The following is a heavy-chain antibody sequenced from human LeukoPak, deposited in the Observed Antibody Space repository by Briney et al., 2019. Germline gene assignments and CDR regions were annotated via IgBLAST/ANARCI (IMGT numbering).Heavy chain of an antibody. CDR3: AAYYYDSSGYYRLMNY. CDR1: GCSISSYY. V-gene: IGHV4-59*08. J-gene: IGHJ4*02. CDR2: ICYSGST. Sequence: SETLSLTCTVSGCSISSYYWCWIRQPPGKGLEGIGYICYSGSTNYNPSLKRRVTISVDTSTNQFSLKLSSVTAADTAVYDCAAYYYDSSGYYRLMNYWGQGTLVTVSS. D-gene: IGHD3-22*01.